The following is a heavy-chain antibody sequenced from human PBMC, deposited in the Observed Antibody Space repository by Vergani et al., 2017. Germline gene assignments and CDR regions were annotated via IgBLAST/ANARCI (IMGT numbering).Heavy chain of an antibody. CDR3: ARDRSSGWSFDWFDP. CDR1: GYTFTSYG. CDR2: ISAYNGKT. J-gene: IGHJ5*02. V-gene: IGHV1-18*04. Sequence: QVQLVQSGAEVKKPGASVKASCKALGYTFTSYGISWVRQAPGQGLEWMGWISAYNGKTNYAQKLQGRVTMTTDTSTSTAYMELRSLRSDDTAVYYCARDRSSGWSFDWFDPWGQGTLVTVSS. D-gene: IGHD6-19*01.